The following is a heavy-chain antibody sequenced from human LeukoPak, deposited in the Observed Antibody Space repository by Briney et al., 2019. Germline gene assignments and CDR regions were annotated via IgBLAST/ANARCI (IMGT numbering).Heavy chain of an antibody. J-gene: IGHJ3*02. V-gene: IGHV3-48*03. CDR3: ARYYDSSGPSSRGACDI. CDR2: IRSSGSTM. CDR1: GFTFSSYE. D-gene: IGHD3-22*01. Sequence: GGSLRLSCAASGFTFSSYEMNWVRQAPGKGLEWVSYIRSSGSTMYYADSVKGRFTISRDNSKNTLYLQMNSLRAEDTAVYYCARYYDSSGPSSRGACDIWGQGTMVTVSS.